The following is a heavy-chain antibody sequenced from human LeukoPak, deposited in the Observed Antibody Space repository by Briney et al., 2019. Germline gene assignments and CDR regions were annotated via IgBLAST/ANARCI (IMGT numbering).Heavy chain of an antibody. D-gene: IGHD3-10*02. Sequence: RAGGSLRLSCAASGFTFSSYWMSWVRQAPGKGLEWVANIKQDGSEKYYVDSVKGRFTISRDNAKNSLYLQMNSLRAEDTAVYYCARGQFGGTAMFAPLNYWGQGTLVTVSS. CDR2: IKQDGSEK. J-gene: IGHJ4*02. V-gene: IGHV3-7*01. CDR3: ARGQFGGTAMFAPLNY. CDR1: GFTFSSYW.